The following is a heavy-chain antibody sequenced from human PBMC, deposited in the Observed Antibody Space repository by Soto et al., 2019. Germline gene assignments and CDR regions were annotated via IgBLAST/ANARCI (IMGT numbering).Heavy chain of an antibody. J-gene: IGHJ4*02. Sequence: ASVQVSCKASGYTFIDYYIHWVRQAPGQGGEWMGRISPRSGGTNYAQMFQGRVTMTWDTSLNAAYMEQSSLISEDTAVYYCARPPGYISDWYYFDLWGQGTLVTVSS. V-gene: IGHV1-2*02. CDR3: ARPPGYISDWYYFDL. CDR2: ISPRSGGT. D-gene: IGHD3-9*01. CDR1: GYTFIDYY.